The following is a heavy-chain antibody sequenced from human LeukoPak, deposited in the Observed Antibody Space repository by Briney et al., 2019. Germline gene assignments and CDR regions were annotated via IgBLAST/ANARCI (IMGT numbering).Heavy chain of an antibody. V-gene: IGHV4-31*03. CDR2: IYYSGST. CDR3: ARRVGATAPFDY. J-gene: IGHJ4*02. D-gene: IGHD1-26*01. CDR1: GGSISSGGYY. Sequence: SQTLSLTCTVSGGSISSGGYYWSWIRQHPGKGLEWIGYIYYSGSTYYNPSLKSRVTMSVDTSKNQFSLKLSSVTAADTAVYYCARRVGATAPFDYWGQGTLVTVSS.